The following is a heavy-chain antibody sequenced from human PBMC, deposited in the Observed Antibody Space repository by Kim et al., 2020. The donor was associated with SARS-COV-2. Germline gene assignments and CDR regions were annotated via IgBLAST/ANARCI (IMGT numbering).Heavy chain of an antibody. V-gene: IGHV3-23*05. CDR2: VNNNNNP. J-gene: IGHJ5*01. D-gene: IGHD6-19*01. CDR1: GFTFGAYA. Sequence: GGSLRLSCATSGFTFGAYALSWVRQAPGGGLEWVASVNNNNNPYYADFVKGRFTVSRDYSQNTLHLQMDRLRAEDTALYYCAKDHPSGGWPAFDSWGQGTLVPVSS. CDR3: AKDHPSGGWPAFDS.